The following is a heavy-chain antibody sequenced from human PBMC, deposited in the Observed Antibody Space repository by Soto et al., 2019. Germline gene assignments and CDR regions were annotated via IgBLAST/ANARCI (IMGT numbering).Heavy chain of an antibody. CDR3: ARDSGQYQLLLGS. V-gene: IGHV3-11*06. D-gene: IGHD2-2*01. CDR1: GFTFSDYY. J-gene: IGHJ5*02. CDR2: ISSRSSYT. Sequence: QVQLVESGGGLVKPGGSLRLSCAASGFTFSDYYMGWIRQTPGQGLELVSYISSRSSYTNYADSVKGRFTISRDNAQNSLYLQINSLRDADTAVYYCARDSGQYQLLLGSWGQGVLVTVSS.